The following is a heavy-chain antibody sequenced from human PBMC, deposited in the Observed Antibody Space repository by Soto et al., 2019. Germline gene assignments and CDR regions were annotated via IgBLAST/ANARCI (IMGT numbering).Heavy chain of an antibody. Sequence: SVKVSCKASGGTFSSYTISWVRQAPGQGLEWMGRIIPTLGIANYAQKFQGRVTITADKSTSTAYMELSSLRSEDTAVYYCARSSPGGYYYYMDVWGKGTTVTVSS. V-gene: IGHV1-69*02. CDR1: GGTFSSYT. D-gene: IGHD3-16*01. J-gene: IGHJ6*03. CDR3: ARSSPGGYYYYMDV. CDR2: IIPTLGIA.